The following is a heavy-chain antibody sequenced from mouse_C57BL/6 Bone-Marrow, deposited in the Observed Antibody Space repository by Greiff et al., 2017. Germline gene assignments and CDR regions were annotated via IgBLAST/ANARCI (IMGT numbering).Heavy chain of an antibody. J-gene: IGHJ1*03. CDR2: IDPSDSYT. V-gene: IGHV1-69*01. D-gene: IGHD1-1*01. CDR3: AREDLLLRYNHWYFDV. CDR1: GYTFTSYW. Sequence: QVHVKQPGAELVMPGASVKLSCKASGYTFTSYWMHWVKQRPGQGLEWIGEIDPSDSYTNYNQKFKGKATLTVDKSSSTAYMQLSSLTSEDSAVYYCAREDLLLRYNHWYFDVWGTGTTVTVSS.